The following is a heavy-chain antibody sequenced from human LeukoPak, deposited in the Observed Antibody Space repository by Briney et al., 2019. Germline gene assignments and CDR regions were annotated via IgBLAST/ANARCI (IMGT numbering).Heavy chain of an antibody. J-gene: IGHJ5*02. CDR2: ISGSGGST. D-gene: IGHD3-16*01. V-gene: IGHV3-23*01. CDR3: ALNPYVGVNWFDP. CDR1: GFTFSSYA. Sequence: GGSLRLSCAASGFTFSSYAMSWVRQPPGKGLEWVSAISGSGGSTYYADSVKGRFTISRDNSKNTLYLQMNSLRAEDTAVYYCALNPYVGVNWFDPWGQGTLVTVSS.